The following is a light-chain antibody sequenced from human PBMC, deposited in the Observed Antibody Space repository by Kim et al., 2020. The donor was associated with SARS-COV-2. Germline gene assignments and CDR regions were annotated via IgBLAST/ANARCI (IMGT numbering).Light chain of an antibody. CDR2: SSS. CDR1: QTVRTN. CDR3: QQYDNRLFT. J-gene: IGKJ3*01. V-gene: IGKV3-15*01. Sequence: EIVLTQSPASLSVSPGERATLSCRASQTVRTNLAWYQQKPGQPPRLIIYSSSTRATGVPVRFSGSGSGTEFTLTISSLQSEDYALYYCQQYDNRLFTVGPATKVDIK.